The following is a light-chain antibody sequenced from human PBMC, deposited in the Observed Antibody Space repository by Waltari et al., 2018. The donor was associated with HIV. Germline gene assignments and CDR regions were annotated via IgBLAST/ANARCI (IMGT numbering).Light chain of an antibody. CDR1: SRNVVAYDY. CDR3: CSYTSSDTWV. Sequence: QSALTQPPSVSGSPGQPTTISCTGTSRNVVAYDYVPWFQQHPDKAPQLIIFDVSKRPSGISDRFSASKSGNTASLTISGLQPEDEADYFCCSYTSSDTWVFGGGTKVTVL. CDR2: DVS. V-gene: IGLV2-14*03. J-gene: IGLJ3*02.